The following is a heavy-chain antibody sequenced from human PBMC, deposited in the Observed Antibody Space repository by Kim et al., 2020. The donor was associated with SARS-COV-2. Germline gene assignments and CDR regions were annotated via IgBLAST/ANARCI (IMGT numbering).Heavy chain of an antibody. CDR1: GGPFTDHY. J-gene: IGHJ4*02. Sequence: SETLSLTCAVSGGPFTDHYWSWIRQPPGKGLEWIGEINHRENTAYNPSLKSRVAISVDTSKKEVSLRLYSVTAADTAVYFCARGYNTDWYVGTHWGQGTLVTVSS. V-gene: IGHV4-34*01. D-gene: IGHD6-19*01. CDR3: ARGYNTDWYVGTH. CDR2: INHRENT.